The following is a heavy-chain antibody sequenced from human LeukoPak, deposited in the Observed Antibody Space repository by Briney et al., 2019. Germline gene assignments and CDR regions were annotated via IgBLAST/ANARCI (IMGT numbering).Heavy chain of an antibody. CDR1: GGSISSYY. CDR2: IYDSGST. J-gene: IGHJ4*02. Sequence: SETLSLTCTVSGGSISSYYWSWIRQSPGKGLEWIGYIYDSGSTNYNPSLKSRVTISADTSKNQISLKLSSVTAADTAVYYCAREVPAAHIDYWGQGTLVTVSS. CDR3: AREVPAAHIDY. D-gene: IGHD2-2*01. V-gene: IGHV4-59*01.